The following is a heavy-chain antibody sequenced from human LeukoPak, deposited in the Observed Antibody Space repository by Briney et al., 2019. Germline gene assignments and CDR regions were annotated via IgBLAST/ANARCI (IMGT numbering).Heavy chain of an antibody. Sequence: PSETLSLTCTVSGGSISGYYWSWIRQPPGKGLEWIGYMYYSGRSNYNPSLKSRGTISVDTSKNQFSLKLSSATAADTAVYYCARVRGGTGGYYSLDYWGQGTLVTVSS. D-gene: IGHD3-22*01. CDR1: GGSISGYY. CDR3: ARVRGGTGGYYSLDY. J-gene: IGHJ4*02. CDR2: MYYSGRS. V-gene: IGHV4-59*01.